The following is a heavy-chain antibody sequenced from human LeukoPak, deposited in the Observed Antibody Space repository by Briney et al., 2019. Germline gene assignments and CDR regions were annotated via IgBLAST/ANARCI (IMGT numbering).Heavy chain of an antibody. CDR1: GGAISDYY. J-gene: IGHJ4*02. CDR2: IYYSGST. D-gene: IGHD2-15*01. Sequence: KTSETLSLTCTVSGGAISDYYWSWIRQPPGKGLEWIGYIYYSGSTNYNPSLKSRVAISVDTSKNQFSLKLSSVTAADTAVYYCARTQARLLFDYWGQGTLVTVSS. CDR3: ARTQARLLFDY. V-gene: IGHV4-59*01.